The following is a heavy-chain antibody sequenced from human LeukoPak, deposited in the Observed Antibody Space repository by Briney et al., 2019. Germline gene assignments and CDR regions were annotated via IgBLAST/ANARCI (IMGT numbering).Heavy chain of an antibody. CDR1: GGTFSSYA. CDR3: ARDFSCSGGTCYDGFDP. V-gene: IGHV1-69*13. J-gene: IGHJ5*02. CDR2: IIPIFGTA. D-gene: IGHD2-15*01. Sequence: ASVKVSCKASGGTFSSYAISWVRQAPGQGLEWMGGIIPIFGTANYAQKFQGRVTITADESTSTAYMELSSLRSDDTAVYYCARDFSCSGGTCYDGFDPWGQGTLVTVSS.